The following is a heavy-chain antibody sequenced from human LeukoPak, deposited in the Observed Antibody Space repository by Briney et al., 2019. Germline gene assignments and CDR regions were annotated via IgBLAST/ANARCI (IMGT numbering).Heavy chain of an antibody. CDR3: ARVRGIHYCFDY. Sequence: ASVKVSCMASGYTFIGYYIHWVREAPGQGLEWMVPVKPKSGGTNYAQQFQGTVTMTRDTSISTAYMELSRLRSDDTAVYYCARVRGIHYCFDYWGQGTLVTVSS. CDR1: GYTFIGYY. CDR2: VKPKSGGT. J-gene: IGHJ4*02. V-gene: IGHV1-2*06.